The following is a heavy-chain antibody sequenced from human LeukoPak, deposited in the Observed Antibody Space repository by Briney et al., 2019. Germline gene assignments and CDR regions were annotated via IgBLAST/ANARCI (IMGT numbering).Heavy chain of an antibody. CDR2: MSPSGTT. V-gene: IGHV4-4*02. CDR3: ARGQDDRSGTFDY. D-gene: IGHD3-22*01. Sequence: SETLSLTCAVSGGSISSSNFWSWVRQPPGKGLDWIAYMSPSGTTNYNPSLKSRVTTSVDTSRTQFSLRLSSVTAADTAVYYCARGQDDRSGTFDYWGQGTLVTVSS. CDR1: GGSISSSNF. J-gene: IGHJ4*02.